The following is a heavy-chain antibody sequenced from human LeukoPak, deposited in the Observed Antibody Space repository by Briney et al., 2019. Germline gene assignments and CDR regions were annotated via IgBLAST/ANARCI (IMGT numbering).Heavy chain of an antibody. V-gene: IGHV4-31*03. D-gene: IGHD2-15*01. Sequence: ASETLSLTCTVSGGSISSGGYYWSWIRQPPGKGLEWIGYIYYSGSTYYNPSLKSRVTISVDTSKNQFSLKLSSVTAADTAVYYCAKDQEDIVVVVAATRGAFDIWGQGTMVTVSS. CDR1: GGSISSGGYY. J-gene: IGHJ3*02. CDR3: AKDQEDIVVVVAATRGAFDI. CDR2: IYYSGST.